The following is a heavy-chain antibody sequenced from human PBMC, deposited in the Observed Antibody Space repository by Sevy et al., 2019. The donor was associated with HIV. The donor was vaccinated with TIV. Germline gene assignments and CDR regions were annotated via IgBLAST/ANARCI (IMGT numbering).Heavy chain of an antibody. CDR3: AIDGDYGDYDDY. CDR2: ISAYNGNT. V-gene: IGHV1-18*01. D-gene: IGHD4-17*01. CDR1: GYTFTSHG. J-gene: IGHJ4*02. Sequence: ASVKVSCKASGYTFTSHGISWVRQAPGQGLEWMGWISAYNGNTNYAQKLQGRVTMTTDTSTSTAYMELRSLRSDDTAVYYCAIDGDYGDYDDYWGQGTLVTVSS.